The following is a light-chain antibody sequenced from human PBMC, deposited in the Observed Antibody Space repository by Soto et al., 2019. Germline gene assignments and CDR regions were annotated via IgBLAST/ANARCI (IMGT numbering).Light chain of an antibody. CDR3: SSYTSSSTHWV. CDR1: SSDVGGYNY. CDR2: EVS. J-gene: IGLJ3*02. Sequence: QSALTQPASVSGSPGQSITISCTGTSSDVGGYNYVSWYQQHPGKAPKIMTYEVSNRPSGVSNRFSGSKSGNTASLTISGLQAEDEADYYCSSYTSSSTHWVFGGGTKVTVL. V-gene: IGLV2-14*01.